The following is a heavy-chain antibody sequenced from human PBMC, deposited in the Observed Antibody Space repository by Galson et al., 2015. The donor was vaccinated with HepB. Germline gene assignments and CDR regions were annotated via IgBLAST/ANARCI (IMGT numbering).Heavy chain of an antibody. J-gene: IGHJ3*02. CDR1: GGSFSGYY. V-gene: IGHV4-34*01. CDR2: INHSGST. CDR3: ARGPRNLYFTYSSSWVNNGDAFDI. Sequence: TLSLTCAVYGGSFSGYYWSWIRQPPGKGLEWIGEINHSGSTNYNPSLKSRVTISVDTSKNQFSLKLSSVTAADTAVYYCARGPRNLYFTYSSSWVNNGDAFDIWGQGTMVTVSS. D-gene: IGHD6-13*01.